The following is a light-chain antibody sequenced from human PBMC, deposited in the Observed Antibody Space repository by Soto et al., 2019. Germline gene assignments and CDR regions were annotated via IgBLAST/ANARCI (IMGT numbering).Light chain of an antibody. CDR2: DAS. J-gene: IGKJ4*01. CDR1: QSVTNS. CDR3: QQHISWPLT. V-gene: IGKV3-11*01. Sequence: EIVLTQSPATLSLSPGERATLSCRSSQSVTNSLAWYQQKPGQAPRLLVYDASNRATGIPTRFSGSGSGTDFTLTISNLEPADFAVYYCQQHISWPLTFGGGTKVEIK.